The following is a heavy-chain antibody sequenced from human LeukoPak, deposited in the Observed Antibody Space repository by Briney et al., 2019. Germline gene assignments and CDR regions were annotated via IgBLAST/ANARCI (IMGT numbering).Heavy chain of an antibody. D-gene: IGHD3-3*01. J-gene: IGHJ6*02. Sequence: GESLKISRKGSGYSFTSYWIGWLRQMPGKGLEWMGIIYPGDSDTRYSPSFQGQVTISADKSISTAYLQWSSLKASDTAMYYCARITITIFGVGYYGMDVWGQGTTVTVSS. CDR3: ARITITIFGVGYYGMDV. CDR1: GYSFTSYW. CDR2: IYPGDSDT. V-gene: IGHV5-51*01.